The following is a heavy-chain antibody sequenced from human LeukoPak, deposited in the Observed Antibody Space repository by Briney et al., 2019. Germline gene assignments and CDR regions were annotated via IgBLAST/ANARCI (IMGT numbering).Heavy chain of an antibody. V-gene: IGHV4-59*01. J-gene: IGHJ4*02. CDR1: GGSISSYY. D-gene: IGHD1-26*01. Sequence: SETLSLTCTVSGGSISSYYWSWIRQPPGKGLEWIGHIYYSGSTNYNPSLKSQVTISVDTSKNQFSLKLSSVTAADTAVYYCARSAVGTTVDYWGQGTLVTVSS. CDR2: IYYSGST. CDR3: ARSAVGTTVDY.